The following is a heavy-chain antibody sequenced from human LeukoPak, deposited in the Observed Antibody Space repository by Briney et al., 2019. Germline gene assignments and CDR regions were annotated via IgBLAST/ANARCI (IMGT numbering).Heavy chain of an antibody. CDR1: GYTFTSYG. CDR3: ARDLPSYDWNGASYYYGMDV. J-gene: IGHJ6*04. Sequence: ASVKVSCKASGYTFTSYGISWVRQAPGQGLEWMGWISAYNGNTNYAQKLQGRVTMTTDTSTSTAYMELRSLRSDDTAVYYCARDLPSYDWNGASYYYGMDVWGKGTTVTVSS. D-gene: IGHD1-1*01. V-gene: IGHV1-18*04. CDR2: ISAYNGNT.